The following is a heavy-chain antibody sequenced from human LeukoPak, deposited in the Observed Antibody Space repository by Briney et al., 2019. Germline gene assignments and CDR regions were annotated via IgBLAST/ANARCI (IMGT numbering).Heavy chain of an antibody. D-gene: IGHD5-18*01. J-gene: IGHJ4*02. CDR2: INPSGGST. CDR1: GYTFTSYY. V-gene: IGHV1-46*01. Sequence: ASVKVACKASGYTFTSYYMHWVRQAPGQGLEWMGVINPSGGSTNYAQKFQGRVTMTRDTSTSTVYMGLRSLRSEDTAVYSCARGVHNYGNFDFWGQGTLVTVSS. CDR3: ARGVHNYGNFDF.